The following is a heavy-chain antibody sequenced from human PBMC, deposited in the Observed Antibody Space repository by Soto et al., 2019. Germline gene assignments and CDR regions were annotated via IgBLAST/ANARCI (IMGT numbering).Heavy chain of an antibody. CDR3: AKDSGYDWGIMGNGMDV. CDR2: IIGSGGDT. D-gene: IGHD5-12*01. Sequence: GGSLRLSCVASGFTFSNYAMSWVRQAPGKGLEWVSAIIGSGGDTYYADSVKGRFTISRDNSKNTLYLQMNSLRAEDTAVYYCAKDSGYDWGIMGNGMDVWGQGTTVTVSS. CDR1: GFTFSNYA. J-gene: IGHJ6*02. V-gene: IGHV3-23*01.